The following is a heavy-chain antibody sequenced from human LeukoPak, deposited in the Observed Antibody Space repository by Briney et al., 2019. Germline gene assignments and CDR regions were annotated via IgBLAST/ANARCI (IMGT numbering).Heavy chain of an antibody. CDR3: GCGGNSRDDAFDI. Sequence: SVKVSCKASGGTFSSYAISWVRQAPGQGLEWMGGIIPIFGTANYAQRFQGRVTITTDESTSTAYMELSSLRSEDTAVYYCGCGGNSRDDAFDIWGQGTMVTVSS. J-gene: IGHJ3*02. CDR1: GGTFSSYA. V-gene: IGHV1-69*05. CDR2: IIPIFGTA. D-gene: IGHD4-23*01.